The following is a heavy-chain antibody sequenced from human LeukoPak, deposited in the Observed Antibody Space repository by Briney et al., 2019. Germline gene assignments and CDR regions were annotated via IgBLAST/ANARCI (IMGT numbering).Heavy chain of an antibody. D-gene: IGHD5-18*01. CDR2: IYPGDSDT. J-gene: IGHJ4*02. V-gene: IGHV5-51*01. CDR3: ARSTAMVTPLDY. CDR1: GYSFTSYW. Sequence: GESLKISCKGSGYSFTSYWIGWVRQMPGKGLECMGIIYPGDSDTRYSPSFQVQFTISADKSISTAYPQWSSLKASDTAMYYCARSTAMVTPLDYWGQGTLVTVSS.